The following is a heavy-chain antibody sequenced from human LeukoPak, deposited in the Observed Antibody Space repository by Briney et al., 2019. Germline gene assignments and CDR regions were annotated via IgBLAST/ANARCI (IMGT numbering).Heavy chain of an antibody. CDR2: IYPGDSDT. CDR3: ARLKRGYASGSTLEY. Sequence: GESLQISGKGSGYTLNTYSIAWVRQMPGKGLEWMGIIYPGDSDTRYSPSFQGQVTISADKSISTAYLQWSSLKASDTAMYFCARLKRGYASGSTLEYWGQGTLVTVSS. V-gene: IGHV5-51*01. J-gene: IGHJ4*02. CDR1: GYTLNTYS. D-gene: IGHD6-19*01.